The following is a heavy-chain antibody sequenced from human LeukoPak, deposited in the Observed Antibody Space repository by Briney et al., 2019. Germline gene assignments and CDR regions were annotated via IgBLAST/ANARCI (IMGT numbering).Heavy chain of an antibody. V-gene: IGHV3-7*03. CDR3: ARAQTYGDSRLLLDY. J-gene: IGHJ4*02. CDR2: IKEDGSEI. Sequence: GGSLRLSCTASGFNFSTYWMTWVRQVPGKGLEWVANIKEDGSEIYYVDAVKGRFSISRDNAKNSQYLQMNSLRVEDTALYYCARAQTYGDSRLLLDYWGQGTLVTVSS. D-gene: IGHD2-21*02. CDR1: GFNFSTYW.